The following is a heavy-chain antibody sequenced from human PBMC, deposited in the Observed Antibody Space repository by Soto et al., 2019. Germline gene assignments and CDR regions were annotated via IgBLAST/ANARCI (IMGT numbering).Heavy chain of an antibody. D-gene: IGHD2-8*01. CDR3: AKGGSNTVLMVYAPINWFDP. CDR1: GFTFSSYA. V-gene: IGHV3-23*01. CDR2: ISGSGGST. Sequence: GGSLRLSCAASGFTFSSYAMSWVRQAPGKGLEWVSAISGSGGSTYYADSVKGRFTISRDNSKNTLYLQMNSLRAEDTAVHYCAKGGSNTVLMVYAPINWFDPWGQGTLVTVSS. J-gene: IGHJ5*02.